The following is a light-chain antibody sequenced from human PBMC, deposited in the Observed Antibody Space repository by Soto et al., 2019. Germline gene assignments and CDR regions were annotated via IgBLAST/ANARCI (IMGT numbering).Light chain of an antibody. Sequence: IQMTQSPSSLSASVGDRVTISCRASQDIRNTLAWFQQKPGKAPKLLIYKASTLKSGVPSRFSGSGSGTEFTLTISSLQPDDFATYYCQHYNSYSEAFGQGTKVELK. J-gene: IGKJ1*01. CDR3: QHYNSYSEA. CDR2: KAS. CDR1: QDIRNT. V-gene: IGKV1-5*03.